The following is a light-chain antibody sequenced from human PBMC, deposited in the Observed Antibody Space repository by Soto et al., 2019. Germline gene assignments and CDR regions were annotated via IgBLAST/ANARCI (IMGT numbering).Light chain of an antibody. CDR1: QSVSSN. CDR3: QQYNSYSPYT. J-gene: IGKJ2*01. Sequence: EIVMTQSPGTLSVSPGERATLSCRASQSVSSNLAWYQQKPGQAPRLLISDASTRATGIPARFSGSGSGTEFTLTVSSLQSEDFAVYYCQQYNSYSPYTFGQGTKLEIK. CDR2: DAS. V-gene: IGKV3-15*01.